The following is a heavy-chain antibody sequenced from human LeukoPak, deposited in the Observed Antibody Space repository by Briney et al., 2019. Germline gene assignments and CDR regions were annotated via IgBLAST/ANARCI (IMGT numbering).Heavy chain of an antibody. CDR3: AKGYYYSDSSGYIIMQYLDY. J-gene: IGHJ4*02. V-gene: IGHV1-3*01. CDR1: GYTFTYHA. CDR2: INAGNGHT. Sequence: ASVEVSCKASGYTFTYHAIHWVRQAPGQRLEWMGWINAGNGHTKYSQEFQGRVTITRDTSASTAYMELSSLTSEDTAVYYCAKGYYYSDSSGYIIMQYLDYWGQGTLVTVSS. D-gene: IGHD3-22*01.